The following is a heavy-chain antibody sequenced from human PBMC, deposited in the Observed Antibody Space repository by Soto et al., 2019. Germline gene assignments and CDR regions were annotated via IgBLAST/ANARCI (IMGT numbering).Heavy chain of an antibody. V-gene: IGHV3-48*01. CDR3: ARTTNWGTGGYFDY. J-gene: IGHJ4*02. CDR2: ISSSSSTI. Sequence: PGGSLRLSCEASGFTFSSYSMNWVRQAPGKGLEWVSHISSSSSTIYYADSVKGRFTISRDNAKNTLYLQMNSLRAEDTAVYYCARTTNWGTGGYFDYWGQGTLVTVSS. CDR1: GFTFSSYS. D-gene: IGHD7-27*01.